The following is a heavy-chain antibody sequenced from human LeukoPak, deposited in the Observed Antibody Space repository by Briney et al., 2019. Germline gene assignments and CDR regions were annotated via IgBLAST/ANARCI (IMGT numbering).Heavy chain of an antibody. CDR3: ARVGVLLWFGDPHWFDP. Sequence: ASVKVSCKASGYTFTSYGISWVRQAPGQGLEWMGWISAYNGNTNYAQKPQGRVTMTTDTSTSTAYMELRSLRSDDTAVYYCARVGVLLWFGDPHWFDPWGQGTLVTVSS. V-gene: IGHV1-18*04. J-gene: IGHJ5*02. D-gene: IGHD3-10*01. CDR2: ISAYNGNT. CDR1: GYTFTSYG.